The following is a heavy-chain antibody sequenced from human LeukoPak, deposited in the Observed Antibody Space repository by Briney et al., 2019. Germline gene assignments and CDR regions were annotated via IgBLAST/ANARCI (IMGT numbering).Heavy chain of an antibody. CDR2: IYYSGST. V-gene: IGHV4-59*08. J-gene: IGHJ5*02. CDR1: GGSISSYY. D-gene: IGHD3-22*01. CDR3: ARLAHYYDSSGFGSGGWFDP. Sequence: SETLSLTCTVSGGSISSYYWSWIRQPPGKGLEGIGYIYYSGSTNYTPSLKSRVTISVDTSKNQFCLKLSSVTAADTAVYYCARLAHYYDSSGFGSGGWFDPWGQGTLVTVSS.